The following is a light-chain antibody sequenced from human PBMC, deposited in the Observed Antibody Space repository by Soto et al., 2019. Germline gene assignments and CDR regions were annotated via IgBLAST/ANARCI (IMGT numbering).Light chain of an antibody. Sequence: EIVLTQSPGTLSLSPGQRATLSCRASQSVNSNYLVWYHHKPGQAPRLLISNASRRATGIPDRFSGSGSGTDFTLTISRLEPEDFAVYYCQQYGSSPVTFGPGTKVEIK. V-gene: IGKV3-20*01. J-gene: IGKJ3*01. CDR1: QSVNSNY. CDR2: NAS. CDR3: QQYGSSPVT.